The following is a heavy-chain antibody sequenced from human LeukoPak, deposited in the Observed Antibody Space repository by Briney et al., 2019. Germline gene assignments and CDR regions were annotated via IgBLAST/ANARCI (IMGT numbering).Heavy chain of an antibody. CDR2: IRYDGSNK. CDR3: AKRDTVVKDLDY. D-gene: IGHD4-23*01. Sequence: PGGSLRLSCAASGFTFSSYGMHWVRQAPGKGLEWVAFIRYDGSNKYYADSVKGRFTISRDNSKNTLYLQMNSLRAEDTAVYYCAKRDTVVKDLDYWGQGTLVTVSS. CDR1: GFTFSSYG. V-gene: IGHV3-30*02. J-gene: IGHJ4*02.